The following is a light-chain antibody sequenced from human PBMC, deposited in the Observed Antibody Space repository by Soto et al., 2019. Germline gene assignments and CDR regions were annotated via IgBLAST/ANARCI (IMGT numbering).Light chain of an antibody. CDR2: NPS. J-gene: IGKJ3*01. CDR3: QQLNSYLGA. CDR1: QSVSSN. Sequence: EIVMTQSPATLSVSPGERATLSCRASQSVSSNLAWYQQKPGQAPKLLLYNPSTRATGIPARFSGSGSGTEFTLTISSLQSEDFAIYYCQQLNSYLGAFGPGTKVDIK. V-gene: IGKV3-15*01.